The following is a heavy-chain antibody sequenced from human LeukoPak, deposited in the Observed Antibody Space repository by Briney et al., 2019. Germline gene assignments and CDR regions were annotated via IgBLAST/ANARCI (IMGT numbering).Heavy chain of an antibody. Sequence: SETLSLTCTVSGGSISISSYYWGWIRQPPGKGLEWIGSIYYSGSTYYNPSLKSRVTISVDTSKNQFSLRLSSVTAADTAVYYCAREDIVLVPAAKAQTSTFDIWGQGTMVSVSS. V-gene: IGHV4-39*01. D-gene: IGHD2-2*01. CDR3: AREDIVLVPAAKAQTSTFDI. CDR2: IYYSGST. CDR1: GGSISISSYY. J-gene: IGHJ3*02.